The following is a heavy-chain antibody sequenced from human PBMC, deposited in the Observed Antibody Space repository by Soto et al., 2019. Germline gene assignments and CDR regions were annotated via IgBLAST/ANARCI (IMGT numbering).Heavy chain of an antibody. J-gene: IGHJ4*02. CDR1: GGSFSNYY. D-gene: IGHD3-10*01. V-gene: IGHV4-34*01. CDR2: IKLSAST. CDR3: AKGGSSLWF. Sequence: QVQLQQWGAGLLKPSETLSLTCAVYGGSFSNYYWSWIRQPPGKGLEWIGEIKLSASTNYNPSLKSRVTMSLDTSKNQFSLKLSSVTAADTAVYDCAKGGSSLWFWGQGTLVTVSS.